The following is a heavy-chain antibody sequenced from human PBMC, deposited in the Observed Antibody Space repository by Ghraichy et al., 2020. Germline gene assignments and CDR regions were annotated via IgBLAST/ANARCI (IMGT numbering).Heavy chain of an antibody. CDR3: ARHVPFCSGVNCYSYDAFDI. J-gene: IGHJ3*02. CDR2: IYYSGST. V-gene: IGHV4-59*08. CDR1: GGSISSDY. Sequence: SETLSLTCTVSGGSISSDYWSWIRQPPGKGLEWIGYIYYSGSTNSNPSLKSRVTILKDTSKNQFSLKLSSVTAADTAVYYCARHVPFCSGVNCYSYDAFDIWGQGTMVTVSS. D-gene: IGHD2-15*01.